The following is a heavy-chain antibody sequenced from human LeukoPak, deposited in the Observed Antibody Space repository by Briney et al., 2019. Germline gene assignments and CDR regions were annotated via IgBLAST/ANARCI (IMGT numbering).Heavy chain of an antibody. V-gene: IGHV3-21*04. CDR2: ISSSSSYI. CDR1: GFTFSDYY. Sequence: GGSLRLSCAASGFTFSDYYMNWVRQAPGKGLEWVSSISSSSSYIYYADSVKGRFTISRDNSKSTLYLQLNSLRAEDTAIYYCAKRVTMATILGVFDYWGQGTLVTVSS. D-gene: IGHD5-24*01. J-gene: IGHJ4*02. CDR3: AKRVTMATILGVFDY.